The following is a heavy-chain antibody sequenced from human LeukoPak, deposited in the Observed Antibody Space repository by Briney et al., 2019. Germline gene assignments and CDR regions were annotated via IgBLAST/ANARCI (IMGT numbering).Heavy chain of an antibody. J-gene: IGHJ4*02. D-gene: IGHD3-22*01. V-gene: IGHV4-59*11. CDR3: ARLVNYGYSDY. Sequence: SETLSLTCTVSGGSSSGRYWTWIRQPPGKGLEWIGYIHYDGRTNYNPSFKSRVIISLDTSNNQFSLNLKSVTAADTAAYYCARLVNYGYSDYWGQGTLVTVSS. CDR2: IHYDGRT. CDR1: GGSSSGRY.